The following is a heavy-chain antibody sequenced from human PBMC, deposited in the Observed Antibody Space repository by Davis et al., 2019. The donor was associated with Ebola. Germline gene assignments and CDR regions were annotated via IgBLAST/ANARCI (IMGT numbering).Heavy chain of an antibody. J-gene: IGHJ4*02. CDR2: IIPIFGTA. CDR1: GDSFRNYP. Sequence: AASVKVSCKSSGDSFRNYPFSWVRQAPGQGLEWMGGIIPIFGTANYAQKFQGRVTITADKSTNTAYMELSSLRSEDTAYYYCARPATVTARGDFDYWGQGTLVTVSS. D-gene: IGHD4-17*01. V-gene: IGHV1-69*06. CDR3: ARPATVTARGDFDY.